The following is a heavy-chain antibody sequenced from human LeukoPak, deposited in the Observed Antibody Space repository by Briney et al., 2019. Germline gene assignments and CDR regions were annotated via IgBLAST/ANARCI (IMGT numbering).Heavy chain of an antibody. D-gene: IGHD6-19*01. CDR3: ARASPSGLTFDY. J-gene: IGHJ4*02. V-gene: IGHV4-30-2*01. Sequence: SETLSLTCAVSGGSISSGGYSWSWIRQPPGKGLEWIGYIYHSGSTYYNPSLKSRVTVSVDRSKNQFSLKLSSVTAADTAVYYCARASPSGLTFDYWGQGTLVTVSS. CDR1: GGSISSGGYS. CDR2: IYHSGST.